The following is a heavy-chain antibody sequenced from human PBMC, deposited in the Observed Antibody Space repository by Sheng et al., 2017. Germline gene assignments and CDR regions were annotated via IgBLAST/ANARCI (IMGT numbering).Heavy chain of an antibody. Sequence: QVQLQESGPGLVKPSETLSLTCTVSGGSISSYYWSWIRQPPGKGLEWIGYIYYSGSTNYNPSLKSRVTISVDTSKNQFSLKLSSVTAADTAVYYCARDRAYYDFWSGSVVDYGMDVWGQGTTVTVSS. CDR1: GGSISSYY. J-gene: IGHJ6*02. V-gene: IGHV4-59*01. CDR2: IYYSGST. D-gene: IGHD3-3*01. CDR3: ARDRAYYDFWSGSVVDYGMDV.